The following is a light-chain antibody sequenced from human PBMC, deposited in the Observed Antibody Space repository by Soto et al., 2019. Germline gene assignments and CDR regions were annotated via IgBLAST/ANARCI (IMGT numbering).Light chain of an antibody. J-gene: IGKJ1*01. Sequence: EIVLTQSPGTLSSSPGERATLSCRASESVSSNYLAWYQQRPGQAPRLLIYAASNRARGIPDRFGGSGSGKDFLLLVSRLEPEEFAVYYCQQYGSAPWTFGQATKV. CDR1: ESVSSNY. CDR3: QQYGSAPWT. CDR2: AAS. V-gene: IGKV3-20*01.